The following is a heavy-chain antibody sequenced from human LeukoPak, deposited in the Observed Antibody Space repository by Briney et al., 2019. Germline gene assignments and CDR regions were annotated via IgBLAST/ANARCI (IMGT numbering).Heavy chain of an antibody. CDR3: AKVNGIPVAGTVSDY. V-gene: IGHV3-30*02. CDR1: GFTFSSYG. CDR2: IRYDGSNK. Sequence: GGSLRLSCAASGFTFSSYGMHWVRQAPGKGLEGVAFIRYDGSNKYYADSVKGRFTISRDNSKNTLYLQMNSLRAEDTAVYYCAKVNGIPVAGTVSDYWGQGTLVTVSS. J-gene: IGHJ4*02. D-gene: IGHD6-19*01.